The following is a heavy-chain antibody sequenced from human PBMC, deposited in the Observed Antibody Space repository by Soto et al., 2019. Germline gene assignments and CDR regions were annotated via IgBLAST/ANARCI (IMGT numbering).Heavy chain of an antibody. CDR1: GFTFSSYS. D-gene: IGHD6-19*01. J-gene: IGHJ4*02. CDR3: ARDQYRSGLYMRS. CDR2: ISSSSSNI. Sequence: EVQLVESGGGLVKPGGSLRLSCAASGFTFSSYSMNWVRQAPGKGLEWVSSISSSSSNIYYADSVKGRFTISRDNAKNSLYLQMSSLRVEDTAVYYCARDQYRSGLYMRSWGQGTLVSVSS. V-gene: IGHV3-21*01.